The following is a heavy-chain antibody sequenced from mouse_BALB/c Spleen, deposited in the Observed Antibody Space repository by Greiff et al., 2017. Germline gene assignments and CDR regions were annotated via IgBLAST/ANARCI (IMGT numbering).Heavy chain of an antibody. Sequence: QVQLKESGAELVRPGASVTLSCKASGYTFTDYEMHWVKQTPVHGLEWIGAIDPETGGTAYNQKFKGKATLTADKSSSTAYMELRSLTSEDSAVYYCTRLLSYWGQGTLVTVSA. CDR1: GYTFTDYE. V-gene: IGHV1-15*01. J-gene: IGHJ3*01. CDR2: IDPETGGT. D-gene: IGHD2-1*01. CDR3: TRLLSY.